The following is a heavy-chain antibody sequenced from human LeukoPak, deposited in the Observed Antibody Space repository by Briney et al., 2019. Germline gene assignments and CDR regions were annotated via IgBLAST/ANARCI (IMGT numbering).Heavy chain of an antibody. CDR2: ISSSGSTI. Sequence: PGGSLRLSCAASGFILSDYGMHWVRQAPGKGLEWVSYISSSGSTIYYADSVKGRFTISRDNAKNSLYLQMNSLRAEDTAVYYCARRTRTAGDYWGQGTLVTVSS. CDR1: GFILSDYG. J-gene: IGHJ4*02. CDR3: ARRTRTAGDY. V-gene: IGHV3-11*01. D-gene: IGHD2-21*02.